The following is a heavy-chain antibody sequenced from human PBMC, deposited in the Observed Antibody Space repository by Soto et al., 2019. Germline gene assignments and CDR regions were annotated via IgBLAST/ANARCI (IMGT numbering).Heavy chain of an antibody. CDR1: GFTFSAYA. Sequence: QVQLVESGGGVVQPGKSLRLFCAASGFTFSAYAVHWVRRAPGKGLEWVAVISYDEISKYYADSVKGRFTISRDNSKNTLYLQMNSLRSEDTAVYYCARGYQTGDADFRGQGTLVIVSS. CDR2: ISYDEISK. V-gene: IGHV3-30-3*01. J-gene: IGHJ4*02. D-gene: IGHD1-1*01. CDR3: ARGYQTGDADF.